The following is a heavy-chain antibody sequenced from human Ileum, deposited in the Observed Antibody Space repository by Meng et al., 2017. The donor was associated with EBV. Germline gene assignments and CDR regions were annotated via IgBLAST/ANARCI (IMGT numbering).Heavy chain of an antibody. CDR2: MYSSGTT. CDR3: ARVGQWLPIDY. V-gene: IGHV4-39*07. CDR1: GGSISSRSCY. D-gene: IGHD6-19*01. J-gene: IGHJ4*02. Sequence: QLQLGESGPGLVKPPGTLSLGCTVSGGSISSRSCYWGWIRQPPGKGLEWIGSMYSSGTTNYNPSLTSRVTISLDTSKNQFSLKLSSVTAADTAVYYCARVGQWLPIDYWGQGTLVTVSS.